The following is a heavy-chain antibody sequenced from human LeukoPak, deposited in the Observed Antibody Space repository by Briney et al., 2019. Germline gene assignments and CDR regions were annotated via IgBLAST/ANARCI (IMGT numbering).Heavy chain of an antibody. CDR3: ARGEVVVVPAAIRFDP. Sequence: KPSETLSLTCAVSGYSISSGYYWGWIRQPPGKGREWIGSIYHSGSTYYNPSLKSRVTISVDTSKNQFSLKLSSVTAADTAVYYCARGEVVVVPAAIRFDPWGQGTLVTVSS. D-gene: IGHD2-2*01. CDR1: GYSISSGYY. CDR2: IYHSGST. J-gene: IGHJ5*02. V-gene: IGHV4-38-2*01.